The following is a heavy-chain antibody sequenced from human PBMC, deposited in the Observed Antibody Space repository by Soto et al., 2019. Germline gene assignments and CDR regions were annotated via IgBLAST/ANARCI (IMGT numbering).Heavy chain of an antibody. CDR3: AREAAAGTIDY. V-gene: IGHV1-18*01. CDR1: GYTFTSYG. Sequence: ASVKVSCKASGYTFTSYGISWVRQAPGQGLEWMGWISANNGNTDYAQKFQGRVTMTRNTCTSTAYMELSSLRSADTAVYYCAREAAAGTIDYWGQGTLVTVSS. J-gene: IGHJ4*02. D-gene: IGHD6-13*01. CDR2: ISANNGNT.